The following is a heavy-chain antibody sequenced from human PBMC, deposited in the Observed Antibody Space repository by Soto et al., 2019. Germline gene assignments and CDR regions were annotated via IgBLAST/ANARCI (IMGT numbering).Heavy chain of an antibody. D-gene: IGHD6-6*01. J-gene: IGHJ6*02. Sequence: GGSLRLSXAASAFTFSAHNMVWVRQAPGKGLEWVGRSRNKANNYATEYAASVKGRFTISRDDSKNSLYLQMNSLKIEDTAVYYCARDGGIAARHYYGMDVWGQGTTVTVSS. V-gene: IGHV3-72*01. CDR3: ARDGGIAARHYYGMDV. CDR2: SRNKANNYAT. CDR1: AFTFSAHN.